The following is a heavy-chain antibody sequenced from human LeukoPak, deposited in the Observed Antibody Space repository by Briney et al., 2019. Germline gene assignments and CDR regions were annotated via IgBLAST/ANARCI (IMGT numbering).Heavy chain of an antibody. CDR3: ARAVRSPASFDF. CDR2: TYYRSKWYN. CDR1: GDTVSSNSAA. V-gene: IGHV6-1*01. J-gene: IGHJ4*02. Sequence: SQTLSLTCAISGDTVSSNSAAWNWIRQSPSRGLEWLGRTYYRSKWYNDYAVSLKSRIIINPDTSKNQFSLQLSSVTPEDTAVYCCARAVRSPASFDFWGQGTMVTVSS. D-gene: IGHD1-14*01.